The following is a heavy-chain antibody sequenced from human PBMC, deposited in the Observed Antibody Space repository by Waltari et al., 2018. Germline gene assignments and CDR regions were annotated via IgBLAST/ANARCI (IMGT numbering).Heavy chain of an antibody. Sequence: QVQLQESGPGLVKPSETLSLTCTVSGGSISSYYWSWIRQPPGKGLEWIGYIYYSGSTNYHPSLKSRVTISVDTSKNQFSLKLSSVTAADTAVYYCARDYSSGWYDYWGQGTLVTVSS. CDR2: IYYSGST. D-gene: IGHD6-19*01. CDR1: GGSISSYY. V-gene: IGHV4-59*01. CDR3: ARDYSSGWYDY. J-gene: IGHJ4*02.